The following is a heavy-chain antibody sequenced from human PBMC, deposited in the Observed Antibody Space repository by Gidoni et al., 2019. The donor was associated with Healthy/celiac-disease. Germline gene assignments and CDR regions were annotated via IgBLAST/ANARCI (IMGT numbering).Heavy chain of an antibody. CDR1: GFTFSSYA. CDR2: MSGSGGST. V-gene: IGHV3-23*01. J-gene: IGHJ4*02. D-gene: IGHD6-13*01. Sequence: EVQRLESGVGLLQPGGSLRLACEASGFTFSSYAMSWVRQAPGTVLEWVSAMSGSGGSTYFADSVKCRFTISRDNSKNTLYLQMNSLRAEDTAVYYCAKARRKGLGSGTKDYWGQGTLVTVSS. CDR3: AKARRKGLGSGTKDY.